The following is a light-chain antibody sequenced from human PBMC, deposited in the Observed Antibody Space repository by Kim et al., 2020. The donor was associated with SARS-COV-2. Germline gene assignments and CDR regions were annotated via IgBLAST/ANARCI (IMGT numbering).Light chain of an antibody. CDR3: QQYGSAQT. V-gene: IGKV3-20*01. J-gene: IGKJ1*01. CDR1: QSVSSSY. Sequence: LSPGERATLACRASQSVSSSYLAWYQQKPGQAPRLLIYGASSRATGIPDRFSGSGSGTDFTLTISRLEPEDFAVYYCQQYGSAQTFGQGTKVDIK. CDR2: GAS.